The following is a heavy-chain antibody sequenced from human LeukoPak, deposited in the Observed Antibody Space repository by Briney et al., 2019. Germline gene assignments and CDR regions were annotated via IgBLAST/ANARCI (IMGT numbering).Heavy chain of an antibody. D-gene: IGHD3-22*01. CDR2: IYSGGST. V-gene: IGHV3-66*01. J-gene: IGHJ4*02. Sequence: GGSLRLSCAASGFTFSSYTMTWVRQAPGKGLEWVSVIYSGGSTYYADSVKGRFTISRDNSKNTLYLQMNSLRAEDTAVYYCARDQRYYDSSGYYYYFDCWGQGTLVTVSS. CDR3: ARDQRYYDSSGYYYYFDC. CDR1: GFTFSSYT.